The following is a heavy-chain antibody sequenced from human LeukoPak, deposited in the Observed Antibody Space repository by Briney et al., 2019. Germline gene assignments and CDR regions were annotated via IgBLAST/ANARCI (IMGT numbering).Heavy chain of an antibody. CDR2: INHSGSP. CDR3: VREREQRDKRRYATGYDY. Sequence: PSETLSLTCAVYGGSLSGYFWSWIRQPPEKGLEWTGEINHSGSPDYNPSLKSRVTISVDTSRNQFSLKLSSVTAADTAVYYCVREREQRDKRRYATGYDYWGQGTLVTVSS. CDR1: GGSLSGYF. D-gene: IGHD1/OR15-1a*01. V-gene: IGHV4-34*01. J-gene: IGHJ4*02.